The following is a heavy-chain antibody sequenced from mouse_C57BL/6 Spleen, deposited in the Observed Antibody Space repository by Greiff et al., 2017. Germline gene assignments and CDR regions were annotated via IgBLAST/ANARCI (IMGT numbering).Heavy chain of an antibody. CDR3: ADGGLRCRSLAMDY. Sequence: QVQLQQSGAELARPGASVKLSCKASGYTFTSYGISWVKQRTGQGLEWIGEIYPRSGNTYYNEKFKGKATLTADKSSSTAYMELRSLTSEDSAVYFCADGGLRCRSLAMDYWGQGTSVTVSS. V-gene: IGHV1-81*01. D-gene: IGHD3-2*02. CDR1: GYTFTSYG. J-gene: IGHJ4*01. CDR2: IYPRSGNT.